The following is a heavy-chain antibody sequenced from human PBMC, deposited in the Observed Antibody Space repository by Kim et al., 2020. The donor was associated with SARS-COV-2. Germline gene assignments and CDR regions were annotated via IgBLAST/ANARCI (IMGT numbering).Heavy chain of an antibody. J-gene: IGHJ6*02. V-gene: IGHV3-23*01. CDR3: AKDKAAGTVSYFYCMDV. CDR1: GFSFGSYA. Sequence: GGSLRLSCAASGFSFGSYAMSWVRQAPGKGLEWVSAISGGGGSTHYADSVKGRFTISRDNSKNTVYLQMDSLRADDTAVYFCAKDKAAGTVSYFYCMDVWGHGTTVTVSS. CDR2: ISGGGGST. D-gene: IGHD6-13*01.